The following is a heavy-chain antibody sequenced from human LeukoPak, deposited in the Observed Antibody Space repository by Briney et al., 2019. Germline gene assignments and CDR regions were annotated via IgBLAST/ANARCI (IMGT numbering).Heavy chain of an antibody. CDR1: GGSISSNSYY. J-gene: IGHJ4*02. Sequence: PSETLSLTCTVSGGSISSNSYYWGWIRQPPGKGLEWIGTIYYSGSTYYNPSLKSRVTISVDTSKNQFSLKLSSVTAADTAVYYCARVNDYDFYFDYWGQGTLVTVSS. CDR3: ARVNDYDFYFDY. V-gene: IGHV4-39*07. CDR2: IYYSGST. D-gene: IGHD3-3*01.